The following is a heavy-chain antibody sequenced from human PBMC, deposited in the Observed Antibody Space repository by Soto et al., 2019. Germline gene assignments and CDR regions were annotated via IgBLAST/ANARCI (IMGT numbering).Heavy chain of an antibody. CDR2: IYHSGST. CDR3: DRGGAYKILDY. V-gene: IGHV4-30-2*01. CDR1: GGSISSGGYS. D-gene: IGHD1-1*01. Sequence: SETLSLTCAVSGGSISSGGYSWSWIRQPPGKGLEWIGYIYHSGSTYYNPSLKSRVTISVDRSKNQFSLKLSSVTAADTAVYYCDRGGAYKILDYWGQGTLVTVSS. J-gene: IGHJ4*02.